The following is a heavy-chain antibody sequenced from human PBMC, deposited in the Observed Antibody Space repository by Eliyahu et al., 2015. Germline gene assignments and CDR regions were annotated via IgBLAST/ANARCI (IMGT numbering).Heavy chain of an antibody. V-gene: IGHV4-34*01. CDR3: ARGCASRRDGYSFFDY. Sequence: QVXLQQWGAGXLKPSETXSXTCAXXGGSFSXYYWSWIRQPPGKGLEWIGEINHSGSTNYNPSLKSRVTISVDTSKNQFSLKLSSVTAADTAVYYCARGCASRRDGYSFFDYWGQGTLVTVSS. D-gene: IGHD5-24*01. CDR2: INHSGST. J-gene: IGHJ4*02. CDR1: GGSFSXYY.